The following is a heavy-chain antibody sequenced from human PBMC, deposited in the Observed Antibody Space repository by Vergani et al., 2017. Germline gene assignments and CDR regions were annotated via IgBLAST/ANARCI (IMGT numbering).Heavy chain of an antibody. V-gene: IGHV3-30-3*01. J-gene: IGHJ4*02. CDR2: ISFDGTNE. CDR1: GFALNRHA. CDR3: ARDFIAARTYAY. D-gene: IGHD6-6*01. Sequence: QVQLVESGGGVVQPGTSLRLSCVVSGFALNRHAMYWVRQAPGKGLEWVVGISFDGTNEYYPDLVKGRFTISRDIAKNTLYLQMNSLRAEDTAVYYCARDFIAARTYAYWGQGTLVTVSS.